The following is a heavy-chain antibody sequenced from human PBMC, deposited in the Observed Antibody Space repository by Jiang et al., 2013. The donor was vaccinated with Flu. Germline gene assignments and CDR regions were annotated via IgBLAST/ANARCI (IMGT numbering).Heavy chain of an antibody. CDR2: VNPRSGNR. V-gene: IGHV1-8*01. Sequence: SGAEVKKPGASVKVSCRTSGDTSYDITWVRQAAGQGLEWMGWVNPRSGNRGYSQKFQGRITMTRDTSMSAVFMELNSLRSEDTAVYYCALGYCGGDCYFQYFEFWGQGTRSASPQ. CDR3: ALGYCGGDCYFQYFEF. CDR1: GDTSYD. J-gene: IGHJ1*01. D-gene: IGHD2-21*02.